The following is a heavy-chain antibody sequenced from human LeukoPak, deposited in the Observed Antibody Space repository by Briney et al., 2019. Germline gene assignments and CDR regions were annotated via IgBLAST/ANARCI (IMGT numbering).Heavy chain of an antibody. CDR3: AKDYRGDGTSCADY. CDR2: IKSESDGGTI. D-gene: IGHD2-2*01. CDR1: GFTFSNAW. J-gene: IGHJ4*02. V-gene: IGHV3-15*01. Sequence: GGSLRLSCAASGFTFSNAWMSWVRQAPGKGLEWVGRIKSESDGGTIDYAAPVKGRFTISRDDSENTLFLQMNSLRAEDTAVYYCAKDYRGDGTSCADYWGQGTLVTVSS.